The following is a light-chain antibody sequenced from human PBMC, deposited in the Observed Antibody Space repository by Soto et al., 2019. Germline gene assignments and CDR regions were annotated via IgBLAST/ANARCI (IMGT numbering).Light chain of an antibody. J-gene: IGKJ5*01. CDR2: GAS. CDR3: QQHGSSPIT. V-gene: IGKV3-20*01. Sequence: EIVLTQSPGTLSLSPGERATLSCRASQSFSSTYLAWYQQKPGQAPRLLIYGASSRATGIPDRFSGRGSGTDFTLTISRLEPEDVAVYYCQQHGSSPITFGQGTRLEIK. CDR1: QSFSSTY.